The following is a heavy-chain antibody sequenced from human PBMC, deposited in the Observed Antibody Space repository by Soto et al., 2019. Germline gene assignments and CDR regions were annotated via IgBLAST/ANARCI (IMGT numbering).Heavy chain of an antibody. CDR2: ISADGGNT. J-gene: IGHJ5*02. D-gene: IGHD1-1*01. CDR1: GFLFSGFF. CDR3: AKDPSKSTRANWFDP. V-gene: IGHV3-64*04. Sequence: GGALRPSFSSSGFLFSGFFFYLGPPAPGKGLQYVSAISADGGNTYYADSVKGRFTISRDNSKNTLYLQMNSLRAEDTAMYYCAKDPSKSTRANWFDPWGQGTLVTVSS.